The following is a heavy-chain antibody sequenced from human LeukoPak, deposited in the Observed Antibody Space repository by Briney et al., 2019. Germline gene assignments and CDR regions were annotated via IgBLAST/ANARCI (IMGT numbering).Heavy chain of an antibody. Sequence: PSETLSLTCTVSGGSISSGDYYWSWIRQPPGKGLEWIGYIYYGGSTYYNPSLKSRVTISVDTSKNQFSLKLSSVTAADTAVYYCARVETGTYFDYWGQGTLVTVSS. CDR1: GGSISSGDYY. CDR3: ARVETGTYFDY. J-gene: IGHJ4*02. V-gene: IGHV4-30-4*01. CDR2: IYYGGST. D-gene: IGHD1-1*01.